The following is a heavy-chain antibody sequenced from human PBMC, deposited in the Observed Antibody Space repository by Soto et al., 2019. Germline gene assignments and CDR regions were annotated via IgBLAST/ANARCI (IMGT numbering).Heavy chain of an antibody. CDR1: GGTFSSYT. CDR3: ARGEKTYGVVVY. D-gene: IGHD2-15*01. V-gene: IGHV1-69*02. J-gene: IGHJ4*02. Sequence: QVQLVQSGAEVKKPGSSVKVSCKASGGTFSSYTISWVRQAPGQGLEWMGRIIPILGIANYAQKFQGRVTITADKSTSTAYMELSSLRSEDTAVYYCARGEKTYGVVVYWGQGTLVTVSS. CDR2: IIPILGIA.